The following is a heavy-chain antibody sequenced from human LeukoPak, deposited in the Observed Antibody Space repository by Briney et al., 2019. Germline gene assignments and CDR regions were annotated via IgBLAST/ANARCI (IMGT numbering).Heavy chain of an antibody. CDR3: ARVASFRFYFDY. CDR1: GFTFSSYS. Sequence: GGSLRLSCAASGFTFSSYSMNWVRQAPGKGLEWVSSISSSSSYIYYADSVKGRFTISRDNAKNSLYLQMNSLRAEDTAVYFCARVASFRFYFDYWGQGALVTVSS. J-gene: IGHJ4*02. D-gene: IGHD2/OR15-2a*01. CDR2: ISSSSSYI. V-gene: IGHV3-21*04.